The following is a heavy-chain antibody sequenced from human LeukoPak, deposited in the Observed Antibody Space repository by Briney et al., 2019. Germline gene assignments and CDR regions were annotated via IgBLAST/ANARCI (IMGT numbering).Heavy chain of an antibody. CDR3: ARWGHFDTSGYFVVDY. V-gene: IGHV4-30-4*07. CDR1: GGSISSGGYS. CDR2: IHYSGST. Sequence: SQTLSLTCAVSGGSISSGGYSWSWIRQSPGKGLEWIGHIHYSGSTHYNPSLQSRVSISIDTSKKHFSLNLRSVTAVDTAVYYCARWGHFDTSGYFVVDYWGQRTLVTVSS. J-gene: IGHJ4*02. D-gene: IGHD3-22*01.